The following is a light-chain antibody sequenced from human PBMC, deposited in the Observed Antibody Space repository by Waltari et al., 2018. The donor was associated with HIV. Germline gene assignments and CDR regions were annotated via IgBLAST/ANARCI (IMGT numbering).Light chain of an antibody. CDR2: GAS. CDR1: QSVSNN. J-gene: IGKJ1*01. CDR3: QQYNKWPPWT. Sequence: VMTQSPATLSVSPGEGATLSCRAGQSVSNNLAWYQQKPGQAPRLLIYGASTRATGIPARFSGSGSGTEFTLTISSLQSEDSAVYYCQQYNKWPPWTFGQGTKVEIK. V-gene: IGKV3-15*01.